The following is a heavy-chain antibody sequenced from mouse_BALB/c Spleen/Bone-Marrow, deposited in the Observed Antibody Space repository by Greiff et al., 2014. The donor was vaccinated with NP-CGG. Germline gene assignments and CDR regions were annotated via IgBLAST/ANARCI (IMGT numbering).Heavy chain of an antibody. CDR2: IRNKANGYTT. Sequence: DVQLVESGGGLVQPGGSLRLSCATSGFTFTDYYMSWVRQPPGKALEWLGFIRNKANGYTTEYSASVKGRFTISRDNSQSILYLKMNTLRAEDSATYYCAREGVYYGNPYWYFDVWGAGTTVTVSS. J-gene: IGHJ1*01. CDR1: GFTFTDYY. D-gene: IGHD2-1*01. CDR3: AREGVYYGNPYWYFDV. V-gene: IGHV7-3*02.